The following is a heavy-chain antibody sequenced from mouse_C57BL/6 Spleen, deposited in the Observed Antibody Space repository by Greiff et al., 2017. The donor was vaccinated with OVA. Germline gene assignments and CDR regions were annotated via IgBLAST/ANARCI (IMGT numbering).Heavy chain of an antibody. Sequence: QVQLQQPGAELVKPGASVKLSCKASGYTFTSYWMQWVKQRPGQGLEWIGEIDPSDSYPTYNQKFKGKATLTVDPSSSTAYMQLSSLTSEDSAVYYCARYYSNYNWFAYWGQGTLVTVSA. CDR2: IDPSDSYP. D-gene: IGHD2-5*01. CDR1: GYTFTSYW. J-gene: IGHJ3*01. V-gene: IGHV1-50*01. CDR3: ARYYSNYNWFAY.